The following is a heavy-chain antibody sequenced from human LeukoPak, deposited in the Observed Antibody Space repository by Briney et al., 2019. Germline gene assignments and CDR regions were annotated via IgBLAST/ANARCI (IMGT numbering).Heavy chain of an antibody. J-gene: IGHJ5*02. Sequence: RSSETLSLTCAVYGGSFSGYYWSWIRQPPGKGLEWIGEINHSGSTNYNPSLKSRVTISVDTSKNQFSLKLSSVTAADTAVYYCARAQEREQRFSTNWFDPWGQGTLVTVSS. V-gene: IGHV4-34*01. CDR2: INHSGST. D-gene: IGHD1/OR15-1a*01. CDR3: ARAQEREQRFSTNWFDP. CDR1: GGSFSGYY.